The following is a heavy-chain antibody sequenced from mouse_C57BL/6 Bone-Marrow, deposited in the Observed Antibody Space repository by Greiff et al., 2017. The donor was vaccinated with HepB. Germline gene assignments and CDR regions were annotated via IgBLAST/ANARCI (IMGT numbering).Heavy chain of an antibody. J-gene: IGHJ3*01. D-gene: IGHD3-2*02. V-gene: IGHV1-85*01. CDR2: IYPRDGST. CDR3: AREAQAAWFAY. Sequence: QVHVKQSGPELVKPGASVKLSCKASGYTFTSYDINWVKQRPEQGLEWIGWIYPRDGSTKYNEKFKGKATLTVDTSSSTAYMELHSLTSEDSAVYFCAREAQAAWFAYWGQGTLVTVSA. CDR1: GYTFTSYD.